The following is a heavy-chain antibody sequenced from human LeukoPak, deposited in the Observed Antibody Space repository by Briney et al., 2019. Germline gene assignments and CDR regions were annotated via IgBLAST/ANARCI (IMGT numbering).Heavy chain of an antibody. CDR2: IYYTGTT. Sequence: SETLSLTCTVSGGSVSSGDYYWNWIRQHPGKGLEWIGYIYYTGTTYYNPSLKSRLTISLDTSKNQFSLKLTSVTAADTAVYYCARAAQNWNNAPYFDFWGQETLVTVSS. CDR1: GGSVSSGDYY. D-gene: IGHD1/OR15-1a*01. J-gene: IGHJ4*02. CDR3: ARAAQNWNNAPYFDF. V-gene: IGHV4-30-4*01.